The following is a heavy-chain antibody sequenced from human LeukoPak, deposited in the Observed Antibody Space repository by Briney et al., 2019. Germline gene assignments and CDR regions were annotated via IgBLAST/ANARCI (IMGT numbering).Heavy chain of an antibody. J-gene: IGHJ5*02. CDR3: ARHTSMATRTSWFDP. CDR2: IYYSGSP. Sequence: SETLSLTCTVSGGSISSTSYYWGWIRQPPGKGLEWIGSIYYSGSPYYNPSLKSRVTISVDTSKNHFSLTLSSVTAADTAVYYCARHTSMATRTSWFDPWGQGTLVTVSS. CDR1: GGSISSTSYY. D-gene: IGHD5-24*01. V-gene: IGHV4-39*01.